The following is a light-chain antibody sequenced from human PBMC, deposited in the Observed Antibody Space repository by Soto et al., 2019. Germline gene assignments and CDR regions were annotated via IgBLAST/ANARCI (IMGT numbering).Light chain of an antibody. CDR1: QGISNY. CDR3: QKYNSAPWT. Sequence: DIQMTQSPSSLSASVGDRVTITCRASQGISNYLAWYQQKPGKVPKLLIYAASTVQSGVPSRFSGSGSGTDFTLNISSLQTEDVATYYYQKYNSAPWTFGQGTKVEIK. V-gene: IGKV1-27*01. CDR2: AAS. J-gene: IGKJ1*01.